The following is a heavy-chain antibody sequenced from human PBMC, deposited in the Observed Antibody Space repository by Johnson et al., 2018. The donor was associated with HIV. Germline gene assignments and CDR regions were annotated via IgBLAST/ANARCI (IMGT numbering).Heavy chain of an antibody. CDR3: AKEGWAAAQEGWGAFDI. J-gene: IGHJ3*02. CDR2: ISYDGSNK. Sequence: QVLLVESGGGLVQPGGSLRLSCAASGFTFSSYAMHWVRQAPGKGLEWVAVISYDGSNKYYADSVKGRFTISRDNSKNTLYLQMNSLRAEDTAVYYCAKEGWAAAQEGWGAFDIWGQGTMVTVSS. V-gene: IGHV3-30*04. CDR1: GFTFSSYA. D-gene: IGHD6-13*01.